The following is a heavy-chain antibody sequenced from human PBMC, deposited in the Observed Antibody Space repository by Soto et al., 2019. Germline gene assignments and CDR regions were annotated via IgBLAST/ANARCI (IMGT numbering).Heavy chain of an antibody. CDR2: VNPNNGDT. CDR1: GYTFSNYD. Sequence: QVQLVQSGAELKKPGASVKVSCKASGYTFSNYDMNWVRQATGQGPEWIGWVNPNNGDTGYAQKFQGRVTLTTDISTTTAYMELTSLRSEDTASYYCAKVSRKGSAIDFDYWGQGALFTVSS. V-gene: IGHV1-8*01. CDR3: AKVSRKGSAIDFDY. D-gene: IGHD3-10*01. J-gene: IGHJ4*02.